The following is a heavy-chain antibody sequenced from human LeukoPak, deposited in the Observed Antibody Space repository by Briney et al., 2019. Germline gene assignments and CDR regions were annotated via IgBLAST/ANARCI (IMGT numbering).Heavy chain of an antibody. CDR2: ISSSSSYI. V-gene: IGHV3-21*01. D-gene: IGHD6-6*01. Sequence: GGSLRLSCAASRFTFSSYSMNWVRQAPGKGLEWVSSISSSSSYIYYADSVKGRFTISRDNAKNSLYLQMNSLRAEDTAVYYCASVGQLVGGDYWGQGTLVTVSS. CDR3: ASVGQLVGGDY. CDR1: RFTFSSYS. J-gene: IGHJ4*02.